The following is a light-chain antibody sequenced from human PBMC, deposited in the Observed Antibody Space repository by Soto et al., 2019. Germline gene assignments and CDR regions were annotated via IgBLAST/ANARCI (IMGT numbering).Light chain of an antibody. V-gene: IGKV1-5*01. J-gene: IGKJ1*01. CDR2: DAS. CDR3: QQYNSYPWT. CDR1: QSISSW. Sequence: GDIVTSTCRASQSISSWLAWYLQKPGKAPKLLIFDASTLESGVPSRFNGSGSGTEFSLTISSLQPDDFATYYCQQYNSYPWTFGQGTKVDIK.